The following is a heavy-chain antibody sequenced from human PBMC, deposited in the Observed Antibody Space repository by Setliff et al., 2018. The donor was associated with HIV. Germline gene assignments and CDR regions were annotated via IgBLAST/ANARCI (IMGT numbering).Heavy chain of an antibody. CDR2: ISPDNGNT. Sequence: ASVKVSCKASGYTFINYGISWVRQAPGQGLEWMGWISPDNGNTNYAQKIEGRVILTTDKSTNTVEMELRSLRSDDTAVYYCVRDRELRTTRSLDFWGPGTLVTVSS. J-gene: IGHJ4*02. CDR1: GYTFINYG. D-gene: IGHD1-1*01. V-gene: IGHV1-18*01. CDR3: VRDRELRTTRSLDF.